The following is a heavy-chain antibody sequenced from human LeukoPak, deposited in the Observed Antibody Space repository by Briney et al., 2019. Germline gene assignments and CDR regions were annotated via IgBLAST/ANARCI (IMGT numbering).Heavy chain of an antibody. CDR3: ARGPLYYYDSSGYFDY. D-gene: IGHD3-22*01. CDR2: IYTSGST. J-gene: IGHJ4*02. Sequence: SETLSLTCTVSGGSIGSGSYYWSWIRQPAGKGLEWIGRIYTSGSTNYNPSLKSRVTISVDTSKNQFSLKLSSVTAADTAVYYCARGPLYYYDSSGYFDYWGQGTLVTVSS. V-gene: IGHV4-61*02. CDR1: GGSIGSGSYY.